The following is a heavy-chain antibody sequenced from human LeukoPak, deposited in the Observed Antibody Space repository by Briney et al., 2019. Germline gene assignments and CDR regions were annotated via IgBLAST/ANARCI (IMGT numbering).Heavy chain of an antibody. J-gene: IGHJ6*02. CDR3: ARDYNPLFYDILTGYQRQYYGMDV. V-gene: IGHV4-39*07. CDR1: GGSISSSSYY. Sequence: KPSETLSLTCTVSGGSISSSSYYWGWIRQPPGKGLEWIGSIYYSGSTYYNPSLKSRVTISVDTSKNQFSLRLSSVTAADTAVYYCARDYNPLFYDILTGYQRQYYGMDVWGQGTTVTVSS. CDR2: IYYSGST. D-gene: IGHD3-9*01.